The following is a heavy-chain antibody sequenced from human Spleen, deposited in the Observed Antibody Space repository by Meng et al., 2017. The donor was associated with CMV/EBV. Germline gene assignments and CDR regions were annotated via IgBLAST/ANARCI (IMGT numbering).Heavy chain of an antibody. V-gene: IGHV3-53*01. Sequence: GESLKISCAASGFTVSSNYMSWVRQAPGKGLEWVSVIYSGGSTYYADSVKGRFTISRDNSKNTLYLQMNSLRAEDTAVYYCAREKGYSSSSLYYYGMDVWGQGTTVTVSS. D-gene: IGHD6-6*01. J-gene: IGHJ6*02. CDR2: IYSGGST. CDR1: GFTVSSNY. CDR3: AREKGYSSSSLYYYGMDV.